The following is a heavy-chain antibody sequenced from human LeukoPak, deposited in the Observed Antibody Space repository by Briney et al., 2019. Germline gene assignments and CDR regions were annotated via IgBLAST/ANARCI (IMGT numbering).Heavy chain of an antibody. D-gene: IGHD1-26*01. V-gene: IGHV3-48*01. CDR1: GFTFSSYS. CDR2: ISSSSSTI. J-gene: IGHJ4*02. Sequence: PGGSLRLSCAASGFTFSSYSMNWVRQAPGKGLEWVSYISSSSSTIYYADSVKGRFTISRDNSKNTLYLQMNSLRAEDTAVYYCARSLDIVGAQFLTPFDYWGRGTLVTVSS. CDR3: ARSLDIVGAQFLTPFDY.